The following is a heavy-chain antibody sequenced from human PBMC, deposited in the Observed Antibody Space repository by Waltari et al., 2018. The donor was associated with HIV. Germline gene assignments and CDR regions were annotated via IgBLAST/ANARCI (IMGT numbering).Heavy chain of an antibody. CDR1: GGSISSSSYY. D-gene: IGHD2-2*01. Sequence: QLQLQESGPGLVKPSETLSLTCTVSGGSISSSSYYWGWIRQPPGKGLEWIGSIYYSGSTHDHPSLKSRVTISVDTSKNQFSLKLSSVTAADTAVYYCARQNIVVVPAAKGKGWFDPWGQGTLVTVSS. CDR3: ARQNIVVVPAAKGKGWFDP. CDR2: IYYSGST. V-gene: IGHV4-39*01. J-gene: IGHJ5*02.